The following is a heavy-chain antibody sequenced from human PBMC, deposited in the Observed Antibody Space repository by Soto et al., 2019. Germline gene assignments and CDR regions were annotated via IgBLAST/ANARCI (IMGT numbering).Heavy chain of an antibody. J-gene: IGHJ4*02. D-gene: IGHD1-26*01. CDR1: GFIFSNYV. CDR3: AKRPRALLTFDY. Sequence: EVQLVDSGGGLVQPGGSLRLSCAASGFIFSNYVMSWVRQAPGKGLEWVSSISDSGGTSYYADSVKGRFTISRENSKNTLYLLLNSLRAEDTAIYYCAKRPRALLTFDYWGQGTLVTVSS. V-gene: IGHV3-23*04. CDR2: ISDSGGTS.